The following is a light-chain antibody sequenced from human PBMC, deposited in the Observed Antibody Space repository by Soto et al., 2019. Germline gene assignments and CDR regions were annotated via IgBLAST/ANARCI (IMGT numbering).Light chain of an antibody. J-gene: IGKJ1*01. CDR1: QAINTR. Sequence: EIVLTQSPATLSSSPGDRVTLSCRASQAINTRLAWYQHKPGQAPRLLIYLTSNRAAGIPARFSGSGSETDFTLTISDVEPEDFAVYYCHQRQSWPRTFGQGTKVDIK. CDR2: LTS. CDR3: HQRQSWPRT. V-gene: IGKV3-11*01.